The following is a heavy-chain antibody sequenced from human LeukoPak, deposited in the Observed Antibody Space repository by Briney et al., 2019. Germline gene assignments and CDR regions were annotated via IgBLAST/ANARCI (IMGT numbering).Heavy chain of an antibody. Sequence: GGSLRLSCAASGFTFSSYSMNWVRQAPGKGLEWVSYISSSSSTIYYADSVKGRFTISRDNSKNTLYLQMNSLRAEDTAVYYCAKDDCSSTSCANFDYWGQGTLVTVSS. CDR3: AKDDCSSTSCANFDY. J-gene: IGHJ4*02. CDR2: ISSSSSTI. D-gene: IGHD2-2*01. V-gene: IGHV3-48*01. CDR1: GFTFSSYS.